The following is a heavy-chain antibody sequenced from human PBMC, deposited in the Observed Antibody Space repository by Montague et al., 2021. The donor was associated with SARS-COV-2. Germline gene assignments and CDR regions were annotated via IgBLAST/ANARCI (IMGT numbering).Heavy chain of an antibody. J-gene: IGHJ4*02. D-gene: IGHD3-10*01. CDR1: GFTVSSNY. CDR3: ARDFGESRDH. Sequence: SLRLSCAASGFTVSSNYMSWVRQAPGEGLEWVSLIYSSGRTSYADSVKGRFTMSRDNSKNTLYLQMNSLRAEDTAVYYCARDFGESRDHWGQGTLVTVSS. V-gene: IGHV3-53*01. CDR2: IYSSGRT.